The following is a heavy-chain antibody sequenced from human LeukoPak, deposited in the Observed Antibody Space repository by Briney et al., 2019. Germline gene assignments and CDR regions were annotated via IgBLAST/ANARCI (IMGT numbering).Heavy chain of an antibody. J-gene: IGHJ6*02. CDR2: IYYSGST. D-gene: IGHD4-17*01. Sequence: PSETLSLTCTVSGASVNSGDYYWSWIRQSPGEGLEWIGYIYYSGSTYYNPSLKSRVTISVDTSKNQSSLKLSSVTAADTAVYYCARDLRSTVTTLDVWGQGTTVTVSS. CDR1: GASVNSGDYY. CDR3: ARDLRSTVTTLDV. V-gene: IGHV4-30-4*01.